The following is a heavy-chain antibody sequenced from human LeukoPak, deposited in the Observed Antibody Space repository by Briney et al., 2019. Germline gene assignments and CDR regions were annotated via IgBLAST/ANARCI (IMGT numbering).Heavy chain of an antibody. Sequence: PGGSLRLSCAASGFTFGDYYMSWIRQAPGKGLEWVSYISNSGNTIKEADSVKGRFTISRDNAQNSLFLQMNSLRAEDTAVYYCARDLGSVYWVQGTLVTVSS. J-gene: IGHJ4*02. CDR2: ISNSGNTI. D-gene: IGHD3-10*01. CDR3: ARDLGSVY. V-gene: IGHV3-11*01. CDR1: GFTFGDYY.